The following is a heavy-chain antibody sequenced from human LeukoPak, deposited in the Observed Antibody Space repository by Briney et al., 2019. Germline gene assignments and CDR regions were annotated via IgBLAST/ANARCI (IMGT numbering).Heavy chain of an antibody. D-gene: IGHD6-6*01. CDR1: GGSISSYY. Sequence: PSETLSLTCTVSGGSISSYYWSWIRQPPGKGLEWIGYIYYSGSTNYNPSLKSRVTISVDTSKNQFSLKLSSVTAADTAVYYCARVRGSYSSSSRNYYYYYMDVWGKGTTVTVSS. CDR3: ARVRGSYSSSSRNYYYYYMDV. J-gene: IGHJ6*03. CDR2: IYYSGST. V-gene: IGHV4-59*01.